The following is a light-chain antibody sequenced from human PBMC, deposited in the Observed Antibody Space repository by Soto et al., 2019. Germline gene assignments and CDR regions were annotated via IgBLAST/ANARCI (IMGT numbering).Light chain of an antibody. Sequence: EIVLTQSPGTLSLSPGERATLSCRASQSVSSSYLAWYQQKPGQAPRLLIYGASSRATGIPDRFSGSGSGTDFTLTISRLEPEDFAVYYCQHYGSSVIFTFGPGTKVDIK. CDR3: QHYGSSVIFT. J-gene: IGKJ3*01. CDR2: GAS. V-gene: IGKV3-20*01. CDR1: QSVSSSY.